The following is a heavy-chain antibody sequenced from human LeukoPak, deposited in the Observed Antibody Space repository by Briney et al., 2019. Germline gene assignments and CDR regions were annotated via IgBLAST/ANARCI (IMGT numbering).Heavy chain of an antibody. J-gene: IGHJ4*02. CDR2: IHHSGST. CDR1: GPSVSSSHY. V-gene: IGHV4-38-2*01. CDR3: ASYDTSDYWALDY. Sequence: SETPSLTCAVSGPSVSSSHYWGWIRQPPGKGLEWIGSIHHSGSTYYNPSLKSRITISVDTSKYQYSLKLSSVTAADTAVYYCASYDTSDYWALDYWGQGTLVTVSP. D-gene: IGHD3-22*01.